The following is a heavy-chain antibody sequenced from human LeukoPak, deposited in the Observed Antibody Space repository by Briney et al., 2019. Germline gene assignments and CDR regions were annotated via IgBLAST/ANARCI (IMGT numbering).Heavy chain of an antibody. D-gene: IGHD2-15*01. J-gene: IGHJ6*02. Sequence: GGSLRLSCAASGFTFSSCAMHWVRQAPGKGLEWVAVISYDGSNKYYADSVKGRFTISRDNSKNTLYLQMSSLRAEDTAVYYCARGYCSGGSCYSTDYYYYGMDVWGQGTTVTVSS. CDR2: ISYDGSNK. CDR3: ARGYCSGGSCYSTDYYYYGMDV. V-gene: IGHV3-30*04. CDR1: GFTFSSCA.